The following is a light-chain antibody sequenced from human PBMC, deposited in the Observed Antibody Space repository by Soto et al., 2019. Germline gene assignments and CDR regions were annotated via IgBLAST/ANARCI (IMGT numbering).Light chain of an antibody. V-gene: IGLV2-8*01. J-gene: IGLJ1*01. CDR2: EVS. CDR1: SSDVGGYNY. Sequence: QSALTQPPSASGSPGQSVTISCTGTSSDVGGYNYVSWYQQHPGKAPKLMIYEVSKRPSGVPDRFSGSKSGNTASLTVSGLQAEDEAAYYCSSYAGSHNWNFGTGTTLTVL. CDR3: SSYAGSHNWN.